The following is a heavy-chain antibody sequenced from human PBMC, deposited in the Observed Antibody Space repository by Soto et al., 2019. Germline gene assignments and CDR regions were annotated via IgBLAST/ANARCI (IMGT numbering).Heavy chain of an antibody. CDR1: GYSFTSYW. D-gene: IGHD3-9*01. J-gene: IGHJ3*02. V-gene: IGHV5-10-1*04. Sequence: PGESLKISCKGSGYSFTSYWISWVRQMPGKGLEWMGRIDPSDSYTNYSPSFQGQVTISADKSISTAYLQWSSLKASDTAMYYCARQGTGYSPFDIWGQGTMVTVSS. CDR3: ARQGTGYSPFDI. CDR2: IDPSDSYT.